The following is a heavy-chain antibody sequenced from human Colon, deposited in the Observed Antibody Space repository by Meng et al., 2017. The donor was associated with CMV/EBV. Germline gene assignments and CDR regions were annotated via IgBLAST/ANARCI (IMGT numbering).Heavy chain of an antibody. J-gene: IGHJ6*02. CDR1: GYTFTSYG. D-gene: IGHD2-2*01. CDR2: INPNSGGT. CDR3: ARTLARSWGSTSATINSGVGNYYGMDV. Sequence: ASVKVSCKASGYTFTSYGISWVRQAPGQGLEWMGWINPNSGGTNYAQKFQGRVTMTGDTSISTAYIELSRLRSDDTAVYYCARTLARSWGSTSATINSGVGNYYGMDVWGQGTTVTVSS. V-gene: IGHV1-2*02.